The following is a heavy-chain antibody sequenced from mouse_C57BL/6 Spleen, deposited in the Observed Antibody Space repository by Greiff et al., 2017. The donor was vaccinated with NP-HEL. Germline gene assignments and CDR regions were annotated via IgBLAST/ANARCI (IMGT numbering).Heavy chain of an antibody. Sequence: EVQLQQSGPELVKPGASVKISCKASGYTFTDYYMNWVKQSHGKSLEWIGDINPNNGGTSYNQKFKGKATLTVDKSSSTAYMELRSLTSEDAAVYYCARDEYAKFAYWGQGTLVTVSA. CDR2: INPNNGGT. J-gene: IGHJ3*01. V-gene: IGHV1-26*01. CDR3: ARDEYAKFAY. CDR1: GYTFTDYY. D-gene: IGHD5-1*01.